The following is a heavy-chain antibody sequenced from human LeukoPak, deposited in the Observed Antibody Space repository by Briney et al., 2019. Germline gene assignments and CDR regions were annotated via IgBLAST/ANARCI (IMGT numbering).Heavy chain of an antibody. Sequence: SETLSLTCAVYGGSFSGYYWSWIRQPPGKGLEWIGEINHSGSTNYNPSLKSRVTISVDTSKNQFSLKLSSVTAADTAVYYCARARYSSSRRGPYYYYMDVWGKGTTVTVSS. V-gene: IGHV4-34*01. D-gene: IGHD6-6*01. CDR3: ARARYSSSRRGPYYYYMDV. CDR2: INHSGST. CDR1: GGSFSGYY. J-gene: IGHJ6*03.